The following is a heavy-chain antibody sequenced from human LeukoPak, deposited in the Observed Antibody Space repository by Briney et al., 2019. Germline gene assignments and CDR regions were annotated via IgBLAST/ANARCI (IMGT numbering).Heavy chain of an antibody. V-gene: IGHV3-30*04. J-gene: IGHJ4*02. CDR2: ISYDGTTK. D-gene: IGHD2-15*01. CDR1: GFTFSSYA. Sequence: GGSLRLSCAASGFTFSSYAMHWVRQTPGKGLEWMAVISYDGTTKYYADSVKGRFTISRDKSKNTLYLQMNSLRAEDTAVYYCASASSGGSGVDYWGQGTLVTVSS. CDR3: ASASSGGSGVDY.